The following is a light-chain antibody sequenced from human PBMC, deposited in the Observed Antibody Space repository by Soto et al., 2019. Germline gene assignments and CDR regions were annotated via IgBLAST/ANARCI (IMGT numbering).Light chain of an antibody. Sequence: EIVMTQSPATLSVSPGGGATLSCRASQSISDTLAWYQQKPGQAPRLLIYGASTRATGIPARFSGSGSGTEFTLTISSLQSEDFAVYYCQQYNNWLTWTFGQGTKVDIK. V-gene: IGKV3-15*01. CDR2: GAS. CDR3: QQYNNWLTWT. J-gene: IGKJ1*01. CDR1: QSISDT.